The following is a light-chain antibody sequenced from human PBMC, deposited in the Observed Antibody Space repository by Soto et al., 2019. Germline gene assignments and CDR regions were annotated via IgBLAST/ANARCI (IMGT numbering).Light chain of an antibody. CDR2: GAS. J-gene: IGKJ1*01. CDR3: QQYDNWPPT. Sequence: ENVLTQSPGTLSLSPGERVTLSCRASQSVDSNSLAWYQQKRGQAPRLLIYGASSRATGIPDRFSGSGSGTDFTLTINKLEPEDFAVYYCQQYDNWPPTFGQGTKVDIK. V-gene: IGKV3-20*01. CDR1: QSVDSNS.